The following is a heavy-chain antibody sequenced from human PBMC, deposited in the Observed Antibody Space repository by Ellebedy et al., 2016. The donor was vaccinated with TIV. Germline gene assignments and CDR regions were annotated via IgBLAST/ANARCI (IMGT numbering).Heavy chain of an antibody. CDR1: GFTFSNYG. Sequence: PGGSLRLSCVASGFTFSNYGMNWVRQAPGKGLEWVSSISGRSNYIYHADSVKGRFTVSRDNAKNSLYLQMNSLRAEDTAVYYCAGGVIITRYYYGMDVWGQGTTVTVSS. V-gene: IGHV3-21*01. CDR2: ISGRSNYI. D-gene: IGHD3-10*01. J-gene: IGHJ6*02. CDR3: AGGVIITRYYYGMDV.